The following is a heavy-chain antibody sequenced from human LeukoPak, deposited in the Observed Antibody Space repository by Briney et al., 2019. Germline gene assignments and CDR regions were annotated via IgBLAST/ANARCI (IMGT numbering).Heavy chain of an antibody. CDR3: ARQDYYDSSGHYEVVGFI. J-gene: IGHJ4*02. CDR2: ISGSGSYI. V-gene: IGHV3-21*01. CDR1: GFSLSSYS. Sequence: GGSLRLSCAASGFSLSSYSMNWVRQAPGKGLEWVSSISGSGSYIDYADSVKGRFTISRDNARNSLYLQMNSLRAEDTAVYYCARQDYYDSSGHYEVVGFIWGQGTLVTVSS. D-gene: IGHD3-22*01.